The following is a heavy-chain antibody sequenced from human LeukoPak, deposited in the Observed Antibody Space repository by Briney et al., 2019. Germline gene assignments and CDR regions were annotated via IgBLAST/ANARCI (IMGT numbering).Heavy chain of an antibody. CDR1: GYTFTSYY. CDR3: ARDYYGSGPPDY. Sequence: GASVKVSCKASGYTFTSYYMHWVRQAPGQGLEWMGIINPSGGSTSYAQKFQGRVTITADESTSTAYMELSSLRSEDTAVYYCARDYYGSGPPDYWGQGTLVTVSS. V-gene: IGHV1-46*01. J-gene: IGHJ4*02. D-gene: IGHD3-10*01. CDR2: INPSGGST.